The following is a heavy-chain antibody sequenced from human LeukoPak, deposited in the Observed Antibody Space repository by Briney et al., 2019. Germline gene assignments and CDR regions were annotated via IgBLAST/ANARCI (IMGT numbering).Heavy chain of an antibody. CDR1: GITLSNYG. D-gene: IGHD5-18*01. V-gene: IGHV3-23*01. CDR2: ISGSGGGT. J-gene: IGHJ6*03. CDR3: ASDTAMVIYYYYMDV. Sequence: GGSLRLSCAVAGITLSNYGMSWVRQAPGKGLEWVAGISGSGGGTNYADSVKGRFTISRDNPKNTLYLQMNSLRAEDTAVYYCASDTAMVIYYYYMDVWGKGTTVTVSS.